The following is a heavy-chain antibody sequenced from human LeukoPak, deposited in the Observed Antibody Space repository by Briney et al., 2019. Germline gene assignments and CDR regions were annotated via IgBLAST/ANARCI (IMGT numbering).Heavy chain of an antibody. V-gene: IGHV3-21*04. CDR1: GFTFSSYN. CDR3: AKGHTTTFGVVIRNYYYMDV. CDR2: ISSSSDYI. D-gene: IGHD3-3*01. J-gene: IGHJ6*03. Sequence: GGSLRLSCAASGFTFSSYNMNWVRQAPGKGLEWVSSISSSSDYIYYADSVKGRFTISRDNAKNSLYLQMKSLRAEDTAVYYCAKGHTTTFGVVIRNYYYMDVWGKGTTVTVS.